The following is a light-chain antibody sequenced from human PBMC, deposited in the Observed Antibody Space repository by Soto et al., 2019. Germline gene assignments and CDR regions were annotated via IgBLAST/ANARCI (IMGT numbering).Light chain of an antibody. J-gene: IGKJ5*01. Sequence: EIVLTQSPDTLSLSPGDRATLSCWASHSVTTHLAWFQQRPGQTPRLLIYDASTRAPGIPARFSGRGSGADFTLTISSLEPEDFAVYYCQQRSDSITFGQGTRLEIK. V-gene: IGKV3-11*01. CDR1: HSVTTH. CDR3: QQRSDSIT. CDR2: DAS.